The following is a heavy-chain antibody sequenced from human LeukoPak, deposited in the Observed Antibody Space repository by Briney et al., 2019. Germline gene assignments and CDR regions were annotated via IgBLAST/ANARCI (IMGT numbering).Heavy chain of an antibody. J-gene: IGHJ4*02. CDR2: INPNSGGT. Sequence: GASVKVSCKASGYTFTGYYMHWVRQAPGQGLEWMGWINPNSGGTNYAQKFQGRVTMTRDTSISTAYMELSRLRSDDTAVYYCARDTEWPGHYFDYWGQGTLVTVSS. V-gene: IGHV1-2*02. CDR1: GYTFTGYY. D-gene: IGHD3-3*01. CDR3: ARDTEWPGHYFDY.